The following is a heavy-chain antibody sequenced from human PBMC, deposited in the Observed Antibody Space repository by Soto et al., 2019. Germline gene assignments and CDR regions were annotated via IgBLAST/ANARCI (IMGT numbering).Heavy chain of an antibody. D-gene: IGHD2-15*01. CDR1: GFTFSNNG. V-gene: IGHV3-30*03. CDR2: ISSDGINK. Sequence: QVQLVESGGGAVQPGRSLRLSCAASGFTFSNNGIHWVRQAPGKGLEWVAVISSDGINKYYEDSVKGRSTISRDNSKNTLFLQMNSLRFEDTAVYYCAMDLYGGSSRFDYWGQGTLVTVSS. CDR3: AMDLYGGSSRFDY. J-gene: IGHJ4*02.